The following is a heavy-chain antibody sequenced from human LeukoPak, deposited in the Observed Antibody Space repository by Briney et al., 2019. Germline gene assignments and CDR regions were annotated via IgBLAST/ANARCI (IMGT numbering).Heavy chain of an antibody. CDR2: ISYDGSNK. D-gene: IGHD2-2*01. V-gene: IGHV3-30-3*01. Sequence: PGGSLRLSCAASGFTFSSYAMHWVRQAPGKGLEWVAVISYDGSNKYYADSVKDRFTISRDNSKNTLYLQMNSLRAEDTAVYYCARGSSSSYTLDYWGQGTLVTVSS. CDR1: GFTFSSYA. J-gene: IGHJ4*02. CDR3: ARGSSSSYTLDY.